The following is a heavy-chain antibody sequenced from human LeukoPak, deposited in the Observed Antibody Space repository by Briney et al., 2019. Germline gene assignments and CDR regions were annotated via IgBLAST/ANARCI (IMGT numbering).Heavy chain of an antibody. J-gene: IGHJ3*02. Sequence: SETLSLTCTVSGGSISSYYWSWIRQPPGKGLEWIGYIYYSGSTNYNPSLKSRVTISVDTSKNQFSLKLSSVTAADTAVYYCARLADYEFAFDIWGQGTMVTVSS. V-gene: IGHV4-59*08. CDR2: IYYSGST. D-gene: IGHD4-17*01. CDR3: ARLADYEFAFDI. CDR1: GGSISSYY.